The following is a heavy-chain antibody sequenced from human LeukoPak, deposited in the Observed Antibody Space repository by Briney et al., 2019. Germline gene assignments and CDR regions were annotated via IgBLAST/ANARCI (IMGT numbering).Heavy chain of an antibody. Sequence: SETLSLTCAVYGGSFSGYYWSWIRQPPGKGLEWIGEINHSGSTNYNPSLKSRVTISVDTSKNQFSLKLSFVTAADTAVYYCASRSITGTTVGQNWFDPWGQGTLVTVSS. CDR3: ASRSITGTTVGQNWFDP. D-gene: IGHD1-7*01. J-gene: IGHJ5*02. CDR1: GGSFSGYY. V-gene: IGHV4-34*01. CDR2: INHSGST.